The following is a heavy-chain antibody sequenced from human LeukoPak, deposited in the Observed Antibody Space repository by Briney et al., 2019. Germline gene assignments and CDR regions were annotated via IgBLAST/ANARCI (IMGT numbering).Heavy chain of an antibody. CDR3: ARPVVPAAMWMEQQLIYWYSDL. CDR2: ISTYNGHA. CDR1: GYTFSSYG. D-gene: IGHD2-2*01. J-gene: IGHJ2*01. V-gene: IGHV1-18*01. Sequence: ASVKVSCKASGYTFSSYGISWVRQAPGQGLEWMGCISTYNGHANYAQNFQGRVTMTTDTSTSTAYMELRSLRSDDTAVYFCARPVVPAAMWMEQQLIYWYSDLWGRGTLVTVSS.